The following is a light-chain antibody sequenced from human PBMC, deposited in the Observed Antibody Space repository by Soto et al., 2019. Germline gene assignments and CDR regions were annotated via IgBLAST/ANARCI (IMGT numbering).Light chain of an antibody. J-gene: IGKJ1*01. CDR1: QDIRNQ. CDR3: QQSYSDLWT. CDR2: DVS. V-gene: IGKV1-33*01. Sequence: DIQMTQSPSSLSASVGDRVTITCQASQDIRNQLNWYHQRPGKAPKLLIYDVSNLEKGVPSRFSGSGSGTDFTLTIGSLQADDFATYYCQQSYSDLWTFGQGTRVEIK.